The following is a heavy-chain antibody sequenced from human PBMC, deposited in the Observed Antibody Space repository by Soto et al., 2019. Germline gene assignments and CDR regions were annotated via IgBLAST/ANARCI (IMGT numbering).Heavy chain of an antibody. J-gene: IGHJ4*02. CDR2: IRSSSSYI. CDR3: ARDRDSSNFFDC. D-gene: IGHD6-6*01. Sequence: GGPLRLLWAASGFTVSNFGVHWVRQAQEKGLGWVSSIRSSSSYIFYVDSVEGRCTSFRDNAKNTPYLQMHSLRTEDRAVYYCARDRDSSNFFDCWGRGTLVTGSS. CDR1: GFTVSNFG. V-gene: IGHV3-21*01.